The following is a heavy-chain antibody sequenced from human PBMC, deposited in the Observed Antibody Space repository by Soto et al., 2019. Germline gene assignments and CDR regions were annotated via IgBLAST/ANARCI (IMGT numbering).Heavy chain of an antibody. V-gene: IGHV3-30*18. CDR2: ISYDGSKK. Sequence: QVQLVESGGGVVQPGRSLRLSSAASVFTFSSYGMHWVRQAPGKGLEWVAVISYDGSKKYSADSVKGLFTISRDNSKNTLYLPMNSLRAEDTAVYYCAKGGFRQWLVPYYFAYWGQGTLVTVSS. CDR3: AKGGFRQWLVPYYFAY. J-gene: IGHJ4*02. CDR1: VFTFSSYG. D-gene: IGHD6-19*01.